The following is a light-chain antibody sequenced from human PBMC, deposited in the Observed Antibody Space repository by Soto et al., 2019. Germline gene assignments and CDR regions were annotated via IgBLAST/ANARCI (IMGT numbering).Light chain of an antibody. CDR3: QVWDSSSDHPNVV. CDR2: YDS. V-gene: IGLV3-21*04. Sequence: SYELTQPPSVSGAPGKTARITCGGNNIGSKSVHWYQQKPGQAPILVIYYDSDRPSGIPERFSGSNSGNTATLTISRVEAGDEADYYCQVWDSSSDHPNVVFGGGTNLTVL. J-gene: IGLJ2*01. CDR1: NIGSKS.